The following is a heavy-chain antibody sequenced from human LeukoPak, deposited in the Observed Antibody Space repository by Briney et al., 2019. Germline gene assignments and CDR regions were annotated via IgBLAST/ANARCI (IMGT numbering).Heavy chain of an antibody. CDR1: GFNFRDYA. J-gene: IGHJ4*02. D-gene: IGHD2/OR15-2a*01. CDR3: ARDLGFSRNRYFDY. Sequence: GGSLRLSCTASGFNFRDYAMTWVRQSPGKGLEWVSTISDSGLSTYDADSVKGRFTISRDNSKNTVFLQMNSLTAEDTAMFYCARDLGFSRNRYFDYWGQGTLVTVSS. CDR2: ISDSGLST. V-gene: IGHV3-23*01.